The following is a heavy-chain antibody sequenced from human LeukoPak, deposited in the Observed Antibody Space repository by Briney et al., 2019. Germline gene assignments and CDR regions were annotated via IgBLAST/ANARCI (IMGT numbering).Heavy chain of an antibody. D-gene: IGHD4-17*01. V-gene: IGHV4-59*08. J-gene: IGHJ4*02. Sequence: SETLSLTCTVSSGSISSCLWSWIRQPPGKGLEWIGYISYSGSTNYNPSLKSRVTISVDTSRNQFSLKLNSVTAADTAVYYCARRNYGDDDHYFDDWGQGTLVTVSS. CDR1: SGSISSCL. CDR2: ISYSGST. CDR3: ARRNYGDDDHYFDD.